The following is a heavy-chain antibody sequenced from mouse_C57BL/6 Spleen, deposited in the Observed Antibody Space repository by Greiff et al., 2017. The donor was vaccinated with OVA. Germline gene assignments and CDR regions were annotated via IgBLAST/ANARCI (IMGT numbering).Heavy chain of an antibody. Sequence: EVMLVESGGGLVQPGGSLKLSCAASGFTFSDYYMYWVRQTPEKRLEWVAYISNGGGSTYYPDTVKGRFTISRDNAKNTLYLQMSRLKSEDTAMYYCARAYGSRYFDVWGTGTTVTVSS. CDR2: ISNGGGST. J-gene: IGHJ1*03. CDR3: ARAYGSRYFDV. CDR1: GFTFSDYY. D-gene: IGHD1-1*01. V-gene: IGHV5-12*01.